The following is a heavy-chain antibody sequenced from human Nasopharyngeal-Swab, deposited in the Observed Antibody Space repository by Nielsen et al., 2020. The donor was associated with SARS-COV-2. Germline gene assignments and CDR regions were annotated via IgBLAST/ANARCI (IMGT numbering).Heavy chain of an antibody. CDR3: ARDVNDYWTGYLY. V-gene: IGHV3-33*01. D-gene: IGHD3/OR15-3a*01. CDR2: IWYDGSTK. J-gene: IGHJ4*02. Sequence: WIRQPPGKGLEWVAVIWYDGSTKYYTDSVKGRFTISRDNSKNTLYLQMNSLRAEDTAVYYCARDVNDYWTGYLYWGQGALVTVSS.